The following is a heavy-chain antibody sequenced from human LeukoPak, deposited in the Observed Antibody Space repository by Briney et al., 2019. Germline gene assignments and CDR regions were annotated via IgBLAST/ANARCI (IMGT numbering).Heavy chain of an antibody. V-gene: IGHV3-33*06. Sequence: GRSLRLSCAASGFTFSSYGMHWVRQAPGKGLEWVAVIWYDGSNKYYADSVKGRFTISRDNSKNTLYLQMNSLRAEDTAVYYCAKTARGPPWYPPDYWGQGTLVTVSS. CDR2: IWYDGSNK. CDR1: GFTFSSYG. J-gene: IGHJ4*02. D-gene: IGHD6-13*01. CDR3: AKTARGPPWYPPDY.